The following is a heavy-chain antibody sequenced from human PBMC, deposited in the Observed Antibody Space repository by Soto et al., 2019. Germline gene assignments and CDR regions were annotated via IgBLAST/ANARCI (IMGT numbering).Heavy chain of an antibody. Sequence: GASVKVSFKASGYTFTSYGISWLRQAPGQGLEWMGWISAYNGNTNYAQKLQGRVTMTTDTSTSTAYMELRSLRSDDTAVYYCARDRSPVGYSYGRPPFDYWGQGTLVTVSS. D-gene: IGHD5-18*01. CDR1: GYTFTSYG. CDR3: ARDRSPVGYSYGRPPFDY. J-gene: IGHJ4*02. CDR2: ISAYNGNT. V-gene: IGHV1-18*01.